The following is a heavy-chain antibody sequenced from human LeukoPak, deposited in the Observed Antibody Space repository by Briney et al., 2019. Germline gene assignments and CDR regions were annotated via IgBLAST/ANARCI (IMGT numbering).Heavy chain of an antibody. V-gene: IGHV3-30*18. CDR2: ISYDGSNK. Sequence: PGGSLRLSCAASGFTFSSYGMHWVRQAPGKGLEWVAVISYDGSNKYYADSVEGRFTISRDNSKNTLYLQMNSLRAEDTAVYYCAKEGHGTPPLGYGDFFGVYYFDYWGQGTLVTVSS. CDR1: GFTFSSYG. D-gene: IGHD4-17*01. J-gene: IGHJ4*02. CDR3: AKEGHGTPPLGYGDFFGVYYFDY.